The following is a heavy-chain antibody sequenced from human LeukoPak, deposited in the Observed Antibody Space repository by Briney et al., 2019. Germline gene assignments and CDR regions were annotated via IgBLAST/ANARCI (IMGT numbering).Heavy chain of an antibody. J-gene: IGHJ6*03. CDR3: AKGGYSNSPGYMDV. CDR1: GFTFSSYS. Sequence: GGSLRLSCAASGFTFSSYSMNWVRQAPGEGLEWVSGISPSGDILYYADSVKGQFTISRDNAKNSLYLQMNSLRAEDMALYYCAKGGYSNSPGYMDVWGKGTTVTVSS. D-gene: IGHD6-13*01. CDR2: ISPSGDIL. V-gene: IGHV3-21*04.